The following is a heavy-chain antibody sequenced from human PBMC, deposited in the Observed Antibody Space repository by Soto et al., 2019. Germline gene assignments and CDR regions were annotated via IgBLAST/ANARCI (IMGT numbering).Heavy chain of an antibody. CDR2: IYYSGST. J-gene: IGHJ5*02. CDR1: GGSISRGGCY. Sequence: SETLSLTCTVSGGSISRGGCYWSWIRQHPGKGLEWIGYIYYSGSTYYNPSLKSRVTISVDTSKNQFSLKLSSVTAADTAVYYCAKDALGYCSGGSCYSWLDPWGQGTLLTDSS. D-gene: IGHD2-15*01. CDR3: AKDALGYCSGGSCYSWLDP. V-gene: IGHV4-31*03.